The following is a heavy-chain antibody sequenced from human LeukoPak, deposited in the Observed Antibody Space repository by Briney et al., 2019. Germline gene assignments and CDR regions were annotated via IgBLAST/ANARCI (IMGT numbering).Heavy chain of an antibody. J-gene: IGHJ4*02. CDR3: ARDLRGDYGGNFFDY. Sequence: SVKVSCKASGYTFTGQYMHWVRQAPGQGLEWMGGIIPIFGTANYAQKFQGRVTITADESTSTAYMELSSLRSEDTAVYYCARDLRGDYGGNFFDYWGQGTLVTVSS. D-gene: IGHD4-23*01. CDR2: IIPIFGTA. CDR1: GYTFTGQY. V-gene: IGHV1-69*13.